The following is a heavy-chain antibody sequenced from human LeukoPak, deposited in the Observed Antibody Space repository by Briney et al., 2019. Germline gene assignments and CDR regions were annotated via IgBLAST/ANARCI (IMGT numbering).Heavy chain of an antibody. Sequence: GGPLRLSCAASGFTFSTYNMNWVRQAPGKGLEWVSYITSSSSTIFYADSVKGRFTISRDNAKNSLYLQMNSLRDEDTAVYYCASTKSYGYNSYFDYWGQGTLVTVSS. D-gene: IGHD5-24*01. V-gene: IGHV3-48*02. CDR2: ITSSSSTI. CDR1: GFTFSTYN. CDR3: ASTKSYGYNSYFDY. J-gene: IGHJ4*02.